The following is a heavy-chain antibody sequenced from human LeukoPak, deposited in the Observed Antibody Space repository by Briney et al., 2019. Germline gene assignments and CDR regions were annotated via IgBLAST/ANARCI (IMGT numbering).Heavy chain of an antibody. CDR1: GFTFSSYS. CDR2: IDRSSDTI. J-gene: IGHJ4*02. Sequence: TGGSLRLSCAASGFTFSSYSMNWVRQAPGKGLEWVSYIDRSSDTISYADSVKGRFTISRDSGKNSLYLQMNSLRAEDTAVYYCARDSQWAFDYWGQGTLVTVSS. V-gene: IGHV3-48*01. D-gene: IGHD1-26*01. CDR3: ARDSQWAFDY.